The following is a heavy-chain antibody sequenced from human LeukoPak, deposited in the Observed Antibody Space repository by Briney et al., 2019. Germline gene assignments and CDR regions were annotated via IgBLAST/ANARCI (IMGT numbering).Heavy chain of an antibody. CDR3: ARSITMVRGVKGRYNWFDP. V-gene: IGHV4-34*01. CDR2: INHSGST. J-gene: IGHJ5*02. Sequence: PSETLSLTCAVYGGSFSGYYWSWIRQPPGKGLEWIGEINHSGSTNYNPSLKSRVTISVDTSKNQFSLKLSSVTAADTAVYYCARSITMVRGVKGRYNWFDPWGQGTLVTVSS. D-gene: IGHD3-10*01. CDR1: GGSFSGYY.